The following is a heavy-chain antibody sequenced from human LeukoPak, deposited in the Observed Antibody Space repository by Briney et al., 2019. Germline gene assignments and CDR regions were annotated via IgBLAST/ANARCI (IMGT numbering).Heavy chain of an antibody. CDR1: GGSISNYY. V-gene: IGHV4-39*07. J-gene: IGHJ4*02. CDR3: ARLTYSSGWYSRDY. CDR2: IFYSGST. D-gene: IGHD6-19*01. Sequence: KPSETLSLTCTVSGGSISNYYWGWIRQPPGKGLEWIGNIFYSGSTYYSPSLRSRVTISVDTSKNQFSLKLSSVTAADTAVYYCARLTYSSGWYSRDYWGQGTLVTVSS.